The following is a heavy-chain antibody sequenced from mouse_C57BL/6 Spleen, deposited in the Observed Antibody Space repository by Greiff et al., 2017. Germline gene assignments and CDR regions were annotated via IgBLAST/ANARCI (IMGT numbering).Heavy chain of an antibody. CDR3: ARGDDYEGGPFAY. CDR2: IYPGDGDT. Sequence: LVESGAELVKPGASVKISCKASGYAFSSYWMNWVKQRPGKGLEWIGQIYPGDGDTNYNGKFKGKATLTADKSSSTAYMQLSSLTSEDSAVYFCARGDDYEGGPFAYWGQGTLVTVSA. V-gene: IGHV1-80*01. J-gene: IGHJ3*01. D-gene: IGHD2-4*01. CDR1: GYAFSSYW.